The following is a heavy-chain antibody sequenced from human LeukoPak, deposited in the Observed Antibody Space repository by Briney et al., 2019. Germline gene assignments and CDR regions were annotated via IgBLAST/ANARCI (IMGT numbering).Heavy chain of an antibody. J-gene: IGHJ6*03. CDR3: AKGPNGVGSTPMDV. Sequence: GGSLRLSCAASGFTFSSYAMSWVRQAPGKGLEWVSAISGSGGSTYYADSVKGRFTISRDNSKNTLYLQMNSLRAEDTAVYYCAKGPNGVGSTPMDVWAKGPRSPSP. CDR2: ISGSGGST. CDR1: GFTFSSYA. V-gene: IGHV3-23*01. D-gene: IGHD2-8*01.